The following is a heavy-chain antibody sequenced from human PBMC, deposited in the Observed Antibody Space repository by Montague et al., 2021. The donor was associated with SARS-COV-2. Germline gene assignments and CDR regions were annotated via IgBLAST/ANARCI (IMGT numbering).Heavy chain of an antibody. V-gene: IGHV4-39*01. CDR2: IYYSGTT. Sequence: SETLSLTCTVSGGSINSNSYYWGWIRQPPGKGLEWIGSIYYSGTTDYNPSLKGRVTISVDTSKNQFSLKLSSVTAADTAVYYCARKYYDSSGEDAFDIWGQGTMVTVSS. CDR3: ARKYYDSSGEDAFDI. D-gene: IGHD3-22*01. CDR1: GGSINSNSYY. J-gene: IGHJ3*02.